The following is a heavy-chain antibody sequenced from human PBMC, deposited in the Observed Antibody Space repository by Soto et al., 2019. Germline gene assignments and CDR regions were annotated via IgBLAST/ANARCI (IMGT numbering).Heavy chain of an antibody. CDR2: IFYTGST. CDR1: GGSTRSSNYY. CDR3: ARQSIPIGEVIARDGFDI. D-gene: IGHD3-16*02. Sequence: QLQLQESGPGLVKPSETLSLTCRVSGGSTRSSNYYWAWIRQPPGKGLEWNGSIFYTGSTDYSPSLKSRVTISADTSKNQFSLKLSSVTAADTAVYYCARQSIPIGEVIARDGFDIWGQGTMVTVSS. V-gene: IGHV4-39*01. J-gene: IGHJ3*02.